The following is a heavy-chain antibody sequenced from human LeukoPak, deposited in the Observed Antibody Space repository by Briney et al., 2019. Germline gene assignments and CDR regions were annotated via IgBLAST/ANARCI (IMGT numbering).Heavy chain of an antibody. Sequence: PSQTLSLTCTVSGGSISSGGYYWSWIRQHPGKGLEWIGYIYYSGSTYYNPSLKSRVTISVDTSKNQFSLKLSSVTAADTAVYYCARVNDYGDNWYFDLWGRGTLVTVSS. CDR2: IYYSGST. CDR3: ARVNDYGDNWYFDL. CDR1: GGSISSGGYY. V-gene: IGHV4-31*03. J-gene: IGHJ2*01. D-gene: IGHD4-17*01.